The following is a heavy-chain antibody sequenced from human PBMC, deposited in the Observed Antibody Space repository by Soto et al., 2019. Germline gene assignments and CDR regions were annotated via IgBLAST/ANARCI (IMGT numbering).Heavy chain of an antibody. CDR3: ARHPENSGYDPYWYFDL. D-gene: IGHD5-12*01. CDR1: GGSISSSSYY. Sequence: QLQLQESGPGLVKPSETLSLTCTVSGGSISSSSYYWGWIRQPPGKGLEWIGSIYYSGSTYYNPSLKSRVTLSVDTSKKQFSLKLSSVTAADTAVYYCARHPENSGYDPYWYFDLWGRGTLVTVSS. CDR2: IYYSGST. J-gene: IGHJ2*01. V-gene: IGHV4-39*01.